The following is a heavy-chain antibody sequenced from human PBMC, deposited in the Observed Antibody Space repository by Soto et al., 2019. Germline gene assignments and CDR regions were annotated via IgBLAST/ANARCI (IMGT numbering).Heavy chain of an antibody. Sequence: EVQLVESGGGLVQPGRSLRLSCAASGFTFDDYAMHWVRQAPGKGLEWVSSISSSSSYIYYADSVKGRFTISRDNAKNSLYLQMNSLRAEDTAVYYCASTGDIVVVPAANLNWFDPWGQGTLVTVSS. D-gene: IGHD2-2*01. CDR3: ASTGDIVVVPAANLNWFDP. V-gene: IGHV3-21*01. CDR2: ISSSSSYI. CDR1: GFTFDDYA. J-gene: IGHJ5*02.